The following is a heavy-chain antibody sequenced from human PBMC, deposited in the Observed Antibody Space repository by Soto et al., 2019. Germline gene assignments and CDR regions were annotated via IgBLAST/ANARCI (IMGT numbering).Heavy chain of an antibody. CDR3: AKDIGGYSYGSDY. CDR1: GFTFDDYA. CDR2: ISWNSGSI. D-gene: IGHD5-18*01. V-gene: IGHV3-9*01. Sequence: EVQLVESGGGLVQPGRSLRLSCAASGFTFDDYAMHWVRQAPGKGLEWVSGISWNSGSIGYADSVKGRFTISRDNAKNSLYLQMNSLRAEDTALYYCAKDIGGYSYGSDYWGQGTLVTVSS. J-gene: IGHJ4*02.